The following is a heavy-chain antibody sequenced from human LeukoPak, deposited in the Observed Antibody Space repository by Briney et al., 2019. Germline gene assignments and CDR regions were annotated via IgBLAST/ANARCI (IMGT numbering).Heavy chain of an antibody. J-gene: IGHJ6*01. CDR3: ARSSEGYCSGGGCYYGLDV. CDR2: ISSSSSYI. D-gene: IGHD2-15*01. CDR1: GFTFSSYT. Sequence: GGSLRLSCAASGFTFSSYTMNWVRRAPGKGLEWVSYISSSSSYIYYADSVKGRFTISRDNAENSLYLQMNSLRAEDTAVYYCARSSEGYCSGGGCYYGLDVWGQGTTVTVSS. V-gene: IGHV3-21*01.